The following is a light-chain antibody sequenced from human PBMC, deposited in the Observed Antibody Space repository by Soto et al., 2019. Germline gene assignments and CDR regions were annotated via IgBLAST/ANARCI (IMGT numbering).Light chain of an antibody. CDR2: DVS. CDR1: SSDVGGYNY. V-gene: IGLV2-11*01. CDR3: YSYAGSYV. Sequence: QSALTQPRSVSGSPGQSVTISCTGTSSDVGGYNYVSWYQQHPGKAPKLMIYDVSKRPSGVPDRFSGSKSGNTASLTISGLQAEDEADYSCYSYAGSYVFGTGTKLTVL. J-gene: IGLJ1*01.